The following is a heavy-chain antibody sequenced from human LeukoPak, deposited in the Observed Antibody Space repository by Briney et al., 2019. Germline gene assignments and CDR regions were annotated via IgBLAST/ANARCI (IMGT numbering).Heavy chain of an antibody. CDR2: ISSSSSYI. Sequence: PGGSLRLSCAASGFTFSSYSMNWVRQAPGKGLEWVSSISSSSSYIYYADSVKGRFTISRDNAKNSLYLQMNSLRAEDTAVYYCARESGFGVAPYYFDYWGQGTLVTVSS. CDR3: ARESGFGVAPYYFDY. CDR1: GFTFSSYS. D-gene: IGHD3-3*01. J-gene: IGHJ4*02. V-gene: IGHV3-21*01.